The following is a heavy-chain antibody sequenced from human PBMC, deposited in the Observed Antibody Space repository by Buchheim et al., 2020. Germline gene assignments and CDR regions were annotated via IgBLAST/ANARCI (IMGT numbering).Heavy chain of an antibody. CDR2: IYYSGST. J-gene: IGHJ5*02. D-gene: IGHD6-19*01. CDR1: GGSISSGDYY. V-gene: IGHV4-30-4*01. Sequence: QVQLQESGPGLVKPSQTLSLTCTVSGGSISSGDYYWSWIRQPPGKGLEWIGYIYYSGSTYYNPSLKSRVAISIDTSKNYFSLSLTSVTAADTAVYYCARARALEVAGLDSWGQGTL. CDR3: ARARALEVAGLDS.